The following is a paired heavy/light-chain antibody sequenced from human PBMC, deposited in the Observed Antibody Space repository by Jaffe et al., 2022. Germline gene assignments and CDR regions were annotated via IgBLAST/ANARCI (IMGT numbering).Heavy chain of an antibody. Sequence: QVQLVQSGSELKKPGASVKVSCKASGYTFTSYAMNWVRQAPGQGLEWMGWINTNTGNPTYAQGFTGRFVFSLDTSVSTAYLQISSLKAEDTAVYYCARDGAEGYCSGGSCYHWANDAFDIWGQGTMVTVSS. D-gene: IGHD2-15*01. V-gene: IGHV7-4-1*02. CDR2: INTNTGNP. J-gene: IGHJ3*02. CDR3: ARDGAEGYCSGGSCYHWANDAFDI. CDR1: GYTFTSYA.
Light chain of an antibody. CDR2: AAS. J-gene: IGKJ2*01. Sequence: AIRMTQSPSSLSASTGDRVTITCRASQGISSYLAWYQQKPGKAPKLLIYAASTLQSGVPSRFSGSGSGTDFTLTISCLQSEDFATYYCQQYYSYPRTFGQGTKLEIK. CDR3: QQYYSYPRT. V-gene: IGKV1-8*01. CDR1: QGISSY.